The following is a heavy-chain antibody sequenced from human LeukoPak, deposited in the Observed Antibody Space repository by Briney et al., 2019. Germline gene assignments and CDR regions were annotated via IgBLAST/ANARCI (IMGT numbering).Heavy chain of an antibody. CDR3: AGSEYSYGYVYAY. J-gene: IGHJ4*02. CDR1: GFTFSSYS. D-gene: IGHD5-18*01. V-gene: IGHV3-21*01. CDR2: ISSSSNYI. Sequence: GGSLRLSCAASGFTFSSYSMNWVRQAPGKGLEWVSSISSSSNYIYYADSVKRRFTISRDNAKNSLYLQMNSLRAEDTAVYYCAGSEYSYGYVYAYWGQGTLVTVSS.